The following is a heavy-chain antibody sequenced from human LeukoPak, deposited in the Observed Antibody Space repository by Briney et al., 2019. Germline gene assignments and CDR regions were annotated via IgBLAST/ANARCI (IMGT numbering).Heavy chain of an antibody. Sequence: PSETLSLTCTVSGGSISSTSYYWGWIRQPPGKGLEWIGSIYHSGSTYYNPSLKNRVTISVDTSKNQFSLKLSSVTAADTAVYYCARVTYGDYGPFYFDYWGQGTLVTVSS. V-gene: IGHV4-39*07. J-gene: IGHJ4*02. CDR3: ARVTYGDYGPFYFDY. CDR2: IYHSGST. CDR1: GGSISSTSYY. D-gene: IGHD4-17*01.